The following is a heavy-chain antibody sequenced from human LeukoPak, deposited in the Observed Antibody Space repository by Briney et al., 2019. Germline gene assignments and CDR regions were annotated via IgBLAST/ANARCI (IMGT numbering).Heavy chain of an antibody. Sequence: GASVKVSCKASGYTFTSYGISWVRQAPGQGLEWMGWISAYNGNTNYAQKLQGRVTMTTDTSTSTAHMELRSLRSDDTAVYYCARTDSGSHTKDYWGQGTLVTVSS. CDR2: ISAYNGNT. CDR3: ARTDSGSHTKDY. CDR1: GYTFTSYG. D-gene: IGHD1-26*01. V-gene: IGHV1-18*01. J-gene: IGHJ4*02.